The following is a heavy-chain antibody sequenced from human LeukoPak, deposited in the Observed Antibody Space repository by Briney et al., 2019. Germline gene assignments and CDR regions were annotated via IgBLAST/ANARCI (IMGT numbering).Heavy chain of an antibody. CDR3: ARRAGAYSHPYDY. J-gene: IGHJ4*02. CDR1: GFTFSTYA. CDR2: ISGSGVST. V-gene: IGHV3-23*01. Sequence: PGGSLRLSCASSGFTFSTYAMTWVRQGPGKGLEWVSGISGSGVSTYYADSVKGRFTISRDNSRNTLYLQMNSLRAEDTAVYYCARRAGAYSHPYDYWGQGTLVTVSS. D-gene: IGHD4/OR15-4a*01.